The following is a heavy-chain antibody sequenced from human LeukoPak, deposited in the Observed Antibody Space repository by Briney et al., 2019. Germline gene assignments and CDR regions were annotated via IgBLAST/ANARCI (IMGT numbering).Heavy chain of an antibody. CDR1: GGSFSGYY. J-gene: IGHJ6*03. CDR2: INHSGST. CDR3: AREGLRSIAARRGTRDYMDV. V-gene: IGHV4-34*01. D-gene: IGHD6-6*01. Sequence: PSETLSLTCAVYGGSFSGYYWSWIRQPPGKGLEWIGEINHSGSTNYNPSLKSRVTTSVDTSKNQFSLKLSSVTAADTAVYYCAREGLRSIAARRGTRDYMDVWGKGTTVIVSS.